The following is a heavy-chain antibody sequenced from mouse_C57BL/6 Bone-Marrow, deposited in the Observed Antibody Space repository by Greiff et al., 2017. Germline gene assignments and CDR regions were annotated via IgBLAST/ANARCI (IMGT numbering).Heavy chain of an antibody. J-gene: IGHJ1*03. CDR1: GYSITSDY. CDR3: ARGEGRRVPYWYFDV. D-gene: IGHD5-1*01. V-gene: IGHV3-8*01. Sequence: EVKLMESGPGLAKPSQTLSLTCSVTGYSITSDYCNWIRKFPGNKLEYMGYISYSGITYYNPSLKSRISITRDTSTNQYYLQLNSVTTEDTATYYGARGEGRRVPYWYFDVWGTGTTVTVSS. CDR2: ISYSGIT.